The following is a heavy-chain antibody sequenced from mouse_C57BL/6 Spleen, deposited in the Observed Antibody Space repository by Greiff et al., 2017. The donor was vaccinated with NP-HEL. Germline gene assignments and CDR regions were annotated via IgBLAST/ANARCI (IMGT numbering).Heavy chain of an antibody. V-gene: IGHV1-78*01. D-gene: IGHD2-4*01. CDR2: IYPRDGST. CDR1: GYTFTDHT. CDR3: ARREIYYDYLWFFDV. Sequence: QVQLQQSDAELVKPGASVKISCKVSGYTFTDHTIHWMKQRPEQGLEWIGYIYPRDGSTKYNEKFKGKATLTADKSSSTAYMQLNSLTSEDSAVYFCARREIYYDYLWFFDVWGTGTTVTVSS. J-gene: IGHJ1*03.